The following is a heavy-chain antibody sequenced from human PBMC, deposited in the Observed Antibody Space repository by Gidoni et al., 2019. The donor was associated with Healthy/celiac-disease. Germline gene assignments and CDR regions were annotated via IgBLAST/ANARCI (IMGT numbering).Heavy chain of an antibody. J-gene: IGHJ4*02. D-gene: IGHD3-10*02. CDR3: ANPVVRSFDY. V-gene: IGHV3-23*01. CDR1: GFTFRSYA. CDR2: ISGSGGST. Sequence: EVQLLESGGGLVQPGGSLRLSCAASGFTFRSYAMSWVRQASGTGLEWVSAISGSGGSTYYADSVKGRFTISRDNSKNTLYLQMNSLRAEDTAVYYCANPVVRSFDYWGQGTLVTVSS.